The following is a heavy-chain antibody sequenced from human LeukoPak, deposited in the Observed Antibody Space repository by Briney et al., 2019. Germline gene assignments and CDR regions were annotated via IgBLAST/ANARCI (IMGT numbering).Heavy chain of an antibody. D-gene: IGHD3-10*01. CDR2: VIPIFSTA. J-gene: IGHJ4*02. CDR3: ASGYGSGSSRWVDY. Sequence: GASVKVSCKASGGTFSNYAIGWVRQAPGQGLEWMGGVIPIFSTANYAQKFQGRVTITADESTSTAYMELSSLRSEDTAVYYCASGYGSGSSRWVDYWGQGTLVTVSS. V-gene: IGHV1-69*13. CDR1: GGTFSNYA.